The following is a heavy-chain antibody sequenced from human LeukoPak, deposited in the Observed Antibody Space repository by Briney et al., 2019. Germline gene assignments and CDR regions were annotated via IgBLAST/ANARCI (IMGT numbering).Heavy chain of an antibody. CDR1: GYTLTELS. CDR2: IIPIFGTA. V-gene: IGHV1-69*05. Sequence: EASVKVSCKVSGYTLTELSMHWVRPAPGKGLEWMGGIIPIFGTANYAQKFQGRVTITTDESTSTVYMELSSLGSEDTAVYYCAREGRGGGYSGSYYGGAFDIWGQGTMVTVSS. D-gene: IGHD1-26*01. CDR3: AREGRGGGYSGSYYGGAFDI. J-gene: IGHJ3*02.